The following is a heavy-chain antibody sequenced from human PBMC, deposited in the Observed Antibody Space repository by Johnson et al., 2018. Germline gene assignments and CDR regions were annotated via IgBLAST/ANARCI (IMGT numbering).Heavy chain of an antibody. D-gene: IGHD3-10*01. J-gene: IGHJ3*02. CDR3: AKDEAFGELLDAFDI. Sequence: QVQLVESGGGVVQPGRSLRLSCAASGFTFSSYGMHWVRQAPGKGLEWVAVISYDGSNKYYADSVKGRFTISRDNSKNTLYLQMNSLGAEDTAVYYCAKDEAFGELLDAFDIWGQGTMVTVSS. V-gene: IGHV3-30*18. CDR1: GFTFSSYG. CDR2: ISYDGSNK.